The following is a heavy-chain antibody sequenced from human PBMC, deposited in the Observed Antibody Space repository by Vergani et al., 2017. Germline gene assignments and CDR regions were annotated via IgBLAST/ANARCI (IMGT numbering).Heavy chain of an antibody. V-gene: IGHV3-23*01. CDR1: GFIFSTYA. Sequence: EVQLLESGGDLVQPGGSLRLSCTASGFIFSTYAMSWVRQAPGKGLEWVSGISASGAPTYYADSVKGRVTISRDNSKNTLYLQMNSLRVEDTAVYYCTTDLGYYDSSGYYYVNWAEYFQHWGQGTLVTVSS. CDR2: ISASGAPT. CDR3: TTDLGYYDSSGYYYVNWAEYFQH. J-gene: IGHJ1*01. D-gene: IGHD3-22*01.